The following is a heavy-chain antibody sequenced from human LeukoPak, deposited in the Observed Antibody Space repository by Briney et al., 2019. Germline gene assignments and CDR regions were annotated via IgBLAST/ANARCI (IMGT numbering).Heavy chain of an antibody. CDR2: IYSGGST. J-gene: IGHJ3*02. D-gene: IGHD3-10*01. CDR1: GFTVSSNY. Sequence: GGSLRLSCAASGFTVSSNYMSWVRQAPGKGLEWVSVIYSGGSTYYADSVKGRVTISRDNSKNTLYLQMNSLRAEDTAVYYCARAGYYYDAFDIWGQGTMVTVSS. CDR3: ARAGYYYDAFDI. V-gene: IGHV3-66*01.